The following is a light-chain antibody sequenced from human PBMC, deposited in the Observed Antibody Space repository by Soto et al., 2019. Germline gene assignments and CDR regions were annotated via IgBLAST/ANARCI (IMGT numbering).Light chain of an antibody. CDR3: AAWDDNLNAYV. CDR1: TSNIGTFY. J-gene: IGLJ1*01. Sequence: HSVLTQPPSASSTPGQTVTISCSGSTSNIGTFYVYWYQHLPGAAPKLLIYIGDQRASGVSDRFSGSKSGTSASLAISGLRSDDEADYYCAAWDDNLNAYVFGSGTKLTVL. V-gene: IGLV1-47*02. CDR2: IGD.